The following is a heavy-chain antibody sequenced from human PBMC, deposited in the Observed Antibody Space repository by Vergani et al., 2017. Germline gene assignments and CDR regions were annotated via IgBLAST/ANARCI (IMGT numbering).Heavy chain of an antibody. D-gene: IGHD1-26*01. CDR2: IKQDGSEK. CDR1: GFTFSSYW. V-gene: IGHV3-7*01. J-gene: IGHJ4*02. CDR3: ARARPSLGLRRGSFYFDY. Sequence: EVQLVESGGGLVQPGGSLRLSCAASGFTFSSYWMSWVRQAPGKGLEWVANIKQDGSEKYYVDSVKGRFTISRDNAKNSLYLQMNSLRAEYTAVYYCARARPSLGLRRGSFYFDYWGQGTLVTVSS.